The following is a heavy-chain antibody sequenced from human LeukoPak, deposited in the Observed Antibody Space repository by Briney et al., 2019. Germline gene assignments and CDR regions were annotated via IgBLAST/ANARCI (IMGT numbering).Heavy chain of an antibody. Sequence: ASVKVSCKASGYTFISYGISWVRQAPGQGLEWMGWINTNTGNPTYAQGFTGRFVFSLDTSVSTAYLQISSLKAEDTAVYYCARDYYYDSSGYYPPGYWGQGTLVTVSS. CDR1: GYTFISYG. CDR2: INTNTGNP. J-gene: IGHJ4*02. CDR3: ARDYYYDSSGYYPPGY. V-gene: IGHV7-4-1*02. D-gene: IGHD3-22*01.